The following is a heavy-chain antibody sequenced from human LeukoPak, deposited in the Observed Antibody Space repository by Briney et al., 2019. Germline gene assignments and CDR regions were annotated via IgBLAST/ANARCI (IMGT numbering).Heavy chain of an antibody. CDR1: GGSFRGYY. Sequence: PSETLSLTCAVYGGSFRGYYWSWIRQPPGKGLEWIGEINHSGSTNYNPSLKSRVTISVDTSKNQFSLKLSSVTAADTAVYYCARDIAYSSSWSYYYYGMDVWGQGTTVTVSS. D-gene: IGHD6-13*01. V-gene: IGHV4-34*01. CDR2: INHSGST. CDR3: ARDIAYSSSWSYYYYGMDV. J-gene: IGHJ6*02.